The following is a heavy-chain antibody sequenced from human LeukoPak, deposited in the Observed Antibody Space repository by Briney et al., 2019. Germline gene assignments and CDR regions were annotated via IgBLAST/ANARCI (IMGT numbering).Heavy chain of an antibody. Sequence: RVSLTLSCAASGFTFSSYWMHWLRQAPGKGLVWVSRINTDGSSTSYADSVQGRFTITRDNAKNTLYLKMISLRAEDTDVYYCARDALHYYDSENWFDPWGQGTLVTVSS. CDR2: INTDGSST. D-gene: IGHD3-22*01. J-gene: IGHJ5*02. CDR3: ARDALHYYDSENWFDP. CDR1: GFTFSSYW. V-gene: IGHV3-74*01.